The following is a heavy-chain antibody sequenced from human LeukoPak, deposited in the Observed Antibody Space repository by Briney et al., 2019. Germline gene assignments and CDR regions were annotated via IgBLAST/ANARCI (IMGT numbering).Heavy chain of an antibody. CDR1: IHFYSHK. Sequence: GGSLRLSCAASWIHFYSHKMNWVRQAPGKGLHYVSAISIGGNTFYADSVKGRFTISRDNSKNTLYLQMSSLRVEDTAAYYCASTMEWPKGFDHSGQGTLVTVSS. CDR3: ASTMEWPKGFDH. D-gene: IGHD3-3*01. CDR2: ISIGGNT. J-gene: IGHJ5*02. V-gene: IGHV3-23*01.